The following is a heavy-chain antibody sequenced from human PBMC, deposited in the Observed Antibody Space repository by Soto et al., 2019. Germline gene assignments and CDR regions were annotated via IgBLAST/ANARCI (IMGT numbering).Heavy chain of an antibody. D-gene: IGHD3-10*01. Sequence: QVQLVQSGAEVKKPGSSVRVSCKASGDTFSSYPVSWVRQAPGQGLEWMGRFIPIVDIANYAQKFQDRVTITTDKSTGTAYMDLSSLTSEDTAIYYCAGGTQGSGFDIWGQGTMVTVSS. J-gene: IGHJ3*02. CDR1: GDTFSSYP. CDR3: AGGTQGSGFDI. CDR2: FIPIVDIA. V-gene: IGHV1-69*04.